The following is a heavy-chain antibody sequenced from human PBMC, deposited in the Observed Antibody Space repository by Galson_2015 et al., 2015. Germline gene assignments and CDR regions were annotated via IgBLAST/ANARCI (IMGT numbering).Heavy chain of an antibody. D-gene: IGHD3-10*01. Sequence: SVKVSCKASGYTFTGYYMHWVRQAPGQGLEWMGRINPNSGGTNYAQKFQGRVTMTRDTSISTAYMEPSRLRSDDTAVYYCARVWRQGGFGELLPGSLDYYGMDVWGQGTTVTVSS. CDR3: ARVWRQGGFGELLPGSLDYYGMDV. J-gene: IGHJ6*02. CDR1: GYTFTGYY. CDR2: INPNSGGT. V-gene: IGHV1-2*06.